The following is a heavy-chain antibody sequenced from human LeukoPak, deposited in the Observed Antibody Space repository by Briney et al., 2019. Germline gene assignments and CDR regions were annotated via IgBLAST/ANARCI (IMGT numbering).Heavy chain of an antibody. Sequence: PSETLSLTCAVYGGSFSGYYWSWIRQPPGKGLEWIGYIYYSGSTNYNPSLKSRVTISVDTSKNQFSLKLSSVTAADTAVYYCARDSGLYYYGSGSYLGYWGQGTLVTVSS. V-gene: IGHV4-59*01. CDR2: IYYSGST. D-gene: IGHD3-10*01. CDR3: ARDSGLYYYGSGSYLGY. CDR1: GGSFSGYY. J-gene: IGHJ4*02.